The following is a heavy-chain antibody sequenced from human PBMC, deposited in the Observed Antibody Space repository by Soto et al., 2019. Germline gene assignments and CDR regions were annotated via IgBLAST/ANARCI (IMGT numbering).Heavy chain of an antibody. J-gene: IGHJ4*02. CDR3: AKDRTVAARNFDY. V-gene: IGHV3-23*01. CDR1: GFAFSNYA. CDR2: ISTSIDAT. Sequence: LRLSCAASGFAFSNYAIHWVRQAPGKGLEWVSSISTSIDATYYADSVKGRFTISRDDSKNTLYLQMNSLRAEDSAVYYCAKDRTVAARNFDYWGQGTQVTVSS. D-gene: IGHD6-6*01.